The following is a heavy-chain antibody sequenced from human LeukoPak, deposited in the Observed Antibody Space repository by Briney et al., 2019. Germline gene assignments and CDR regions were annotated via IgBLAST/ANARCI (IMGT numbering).Heavy chain of an antibody. J-gene: IGHJ5*02. Sequence: ASVKVSCKASGYTFTSYAMNWVRQAPGQGLEWMGWIDTKTGNPTYAQGFTGRFVFSLDTSVSTTYLQITSLKAEDTAVYYCGRDGGVASFDPWGQGTLVTVSS. D-gene: IGHD2-8*02. CDR2: IDTKTGNP. CDR3: GRDGGVASFDP. V-gene: IGHV7-4-1*02. CDR1: GYTFTSYA.